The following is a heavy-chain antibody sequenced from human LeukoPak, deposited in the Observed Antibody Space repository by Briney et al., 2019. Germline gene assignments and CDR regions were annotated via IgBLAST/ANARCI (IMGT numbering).Heavy chain of an antibody. Sequence: VSGPTLVNPTQTLTLTCTFSGFSLSTRGVGVGWIRQPPGKALEWLALIYWDDDKRYSPSLKSRLSITKDTSKNQGVLTMTNMDPVDTVTHYCVHLSGPSWGYAFDMWGQGTMVTVSA. CDR2: IYWDDDK. J-gene: IGHJ3*02. CDR3: VHLSGPSWGYAFDM. V-gene: IGHV2-5*02. D-gene: IGHD7-27*01. CDR1: GFSLSTRGVG.